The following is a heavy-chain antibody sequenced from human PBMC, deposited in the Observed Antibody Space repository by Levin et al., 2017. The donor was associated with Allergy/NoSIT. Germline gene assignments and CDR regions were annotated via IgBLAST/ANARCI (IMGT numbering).Heavy chain of an antibody. Sequence: SQTLSLTCTVSGGSISSYYWSWIRQPPGKGLEWIGYIYYSGSTNYNPSLKSRVTISVDTSKNQFSLKLSSVTAADTAVYYCARASYGSGRPYYFDFWGQGTLVTVSS. CDR3: ARASYGSGRPYYFDF. V-gene: IGHV4-59*08. J-gene: IGHJ4*02. D-gene: IGHD3-10*01. CDR1: GGSISSYY. CDR2: IYYSGST.